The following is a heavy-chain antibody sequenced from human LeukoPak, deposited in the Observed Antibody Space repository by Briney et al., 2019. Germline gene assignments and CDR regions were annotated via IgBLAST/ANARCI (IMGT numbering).Heavy chain of an antibody. Sequence: SETLSLTCTVSGYSISSGYYWGWIRQPPGKGLEWIGSIYHSGSTYYNPSLKSRVTISVDTSKNQFSLKLSSVTAADTAVYYCARRDYCSTTSCIVYWGQGTLVTVSS. CDR3: ARRDYCSTTSCIVY. D-gene: IGHD2-2*01. CDR2: IYHSGST. V-gene: IGHV4-38-2*02. CDR1: GYSISSGYY. J-gene: IGHJ4*02.